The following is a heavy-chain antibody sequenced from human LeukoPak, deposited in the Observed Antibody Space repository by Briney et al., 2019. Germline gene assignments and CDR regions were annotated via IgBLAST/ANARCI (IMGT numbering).Heavy chain of an antibody. D-gene: IGHD7-27*01. V-gene: IGHV3-53*01. Sequence: GGSLRLSCEASGFTFSSYPIHWVRQAPGKGLEWVSVIYSGGSTYYADSVKGRFTISRDNSKNTLYLQMNSLRAEDTAVYYCAKDAGVFDPGVWGQGTLVTVSS. CDR3: AKDAGVFDPGV. CDR2: IYSGGST. J-gene: IGHJ4*02. CDR1: GFTFSSYP.